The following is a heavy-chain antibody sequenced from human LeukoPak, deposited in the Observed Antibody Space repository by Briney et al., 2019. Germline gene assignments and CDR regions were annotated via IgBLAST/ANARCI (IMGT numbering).Heavy chain of an antibody. V-gene: IGHV4-59*08. CDR1: GGSISSYY. CDR2: IYYSGST. Sequence: SETLSLTCTVSGGSISSYYWSWLRQPPGKGLEWIGYIYYSGSTNYNPSLKSRVTISVDTSKNQFSLKLSSVTAADTAVYYCARHASSSGWTSFDYWGQGTLVTVSS. J-gene: IGHJ4*02. CDR3: ARHASSSGWTSFDY. D-gene: IGHD6-19*01.